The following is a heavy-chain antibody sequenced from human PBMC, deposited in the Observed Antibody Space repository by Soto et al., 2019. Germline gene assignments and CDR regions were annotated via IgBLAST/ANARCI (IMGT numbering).Heavy chain of an antibody. D-gene: IGHD5-12*01. CDR2: ISISGGTI. J-gene: IGHJ3*02. CDR3: TKEKSVINSGYDAFDI. V-gene: IGHV3-48*03. CDR1: GFTVSSYE. Sequence: GGSLRLSCAASGFTVSSYEMDWVRQAPGKGLEWVAYISISGGTIYYGDSVEGRFTISRDNADNSLYLQMNSLRAEDTAVYYCTKEKSVINSGYDAFDIWGRGTVVTASS.